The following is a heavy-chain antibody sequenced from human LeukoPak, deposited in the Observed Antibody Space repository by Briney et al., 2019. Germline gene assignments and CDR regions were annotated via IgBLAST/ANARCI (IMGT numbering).Heavy chain of an antibody. Sequence: SVKVSCKASGGTFSSYAISWVRQAPGPGLEWMGGIIPIFGTANYAQKFQGRVTITADESTSTAYMELSSLRSEDTAVYYCARDSGYYGSGSYPYWGQGTLVTVSS. V-gene: IGHV1-69*13. CDR1: GGTFSSYA. D-gene: IGHD3-10*01. CDR3: ARDSGYYGSGSYPY. CDR2: IIPIFGTA. J-gene: IGHJ4*02.